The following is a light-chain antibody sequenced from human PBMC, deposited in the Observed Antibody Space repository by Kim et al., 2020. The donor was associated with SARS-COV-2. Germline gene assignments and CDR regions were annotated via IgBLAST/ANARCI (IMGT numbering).Light chain of an antibody. V-gene: IGKV4-1*01. J-gene: IGKJ2*01. CDR3: QQYYTTPYT. CDR1: QNILYNSNNKNY. CDR2: WAS. Sequence: KASINCKSSQNILYNSNNKNYLAWYQQRPGQPPELLIYWASTRESGVPDRFSGSGSGTDFTLTISSLQAEDVAFYYCQQYYTTPYTFGQGTKLEI.